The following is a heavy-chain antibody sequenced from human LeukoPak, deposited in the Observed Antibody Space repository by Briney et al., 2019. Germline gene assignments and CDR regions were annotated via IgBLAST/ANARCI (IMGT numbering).Heavy chain of an antibody. D-gene: IGHD6-13*01. J-gene: IGHJ4*02. Sequence: SETLSLTCVVYGGSFSGYYWSWIRQPPGKGLEWIGEINHSGSTNYNPSLKSRVTISVDTSKNQFSLKLSFVTAADTAVYYCARRRIAATPLGYWGQGTLVTVSS. V-gene: IGHV4-34*01. CDR3: ARRRIAATPLGY. CDR1: GGSFSGYY. CDR2: INHSGST.